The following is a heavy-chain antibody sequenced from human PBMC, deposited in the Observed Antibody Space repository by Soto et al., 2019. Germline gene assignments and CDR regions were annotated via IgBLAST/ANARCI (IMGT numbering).Heavy chain of an antibody. V-gene: IGHV3-7*01. J-gene: IGHJ4*02. CDR3: ARTYYDSSGYSSTIDY. CDR1: GFTFGSYW. Sequence: EVQLVESGGGLVQPGGSLRLSCAVSGFTFGSYWMNWVRLIPGKGLEWVAYIKPDGSATYYADSVKGRFTISRDNAKNSLYLQMNSLRAEDTAVYYCARTYYDSSGYSSTIDYWGQGTLVTVSS. CDR2: IKPDGSAT. D-gene: IGHD3-22*01.